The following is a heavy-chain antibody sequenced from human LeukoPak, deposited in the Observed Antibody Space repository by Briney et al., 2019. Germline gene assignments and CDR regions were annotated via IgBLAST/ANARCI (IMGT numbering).Heavy chain of an antibody. D-gene: IGHD5-18*01. CDR3: AKDNGISYGVPDAFDI. J-gene: IGHJ3*02. CDR1: GFTFSSYA. V-gene: IGHV3-23*01. Sequence: GGSLRLSCAASGFTFSSYAMSWVRQAPGKGLEWVSAISGSGGSTYYADSVKGRFTISRDNSKNTLYLQMNSLRAEDTAVYYCAKDNGISYGVPDAFDIWGQGTMVTVSS. CDR2: ISGSGGST.